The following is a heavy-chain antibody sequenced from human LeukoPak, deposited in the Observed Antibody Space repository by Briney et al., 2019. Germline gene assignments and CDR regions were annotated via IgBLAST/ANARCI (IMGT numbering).Heavy chain of an antibody. CDR1: GYTFTSYY. V-gene: IGHV1-18*04. CDR2: ISAYNGNT. J-gene: IGHJ4*02. D-gene: IGHD6-19*01. Sequence: GASVKASCKASGYTFTSYYIHWVRQAPGQGLEWMGWISAYNGNTNYAQKLQGRVTMTTDTSTSTAYMELRSLRSDDTAVYYCARDREQWLAFDYWGQGTLVTVSS. CDR3: ARDREQWLAFDY.